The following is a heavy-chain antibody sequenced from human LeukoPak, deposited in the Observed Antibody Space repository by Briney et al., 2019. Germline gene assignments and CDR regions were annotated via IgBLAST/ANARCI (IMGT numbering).Heavy chain of an antibody. CDR1: GGSIGSYH. J-gene: IGHJ4*02. CDR3: AASYGGYVVDY. Sequence: SETLSLTCTVSGGSIGSYHWNWIRQPPGKGLEWIGIAFNNGGTNHNPSLKSRVAISVDTSKNQFALKLSSVTAADTAVYYCAASYGGYVVDYWGQGALVIVSS. D-gene: IGHD5-12*01. CDR2: AFNNGGT. V-gene: IGHV4-59*01.